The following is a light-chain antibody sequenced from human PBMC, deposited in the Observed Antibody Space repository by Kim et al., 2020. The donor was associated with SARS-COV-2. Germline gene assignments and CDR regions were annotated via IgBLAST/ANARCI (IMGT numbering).Light chain of an antibody. Sequence: VSQGQTASIPCSGDKLGDKYACWYQQKPGQSPVLVIYQDSQRPSGIPERFSGSNSGNTATLTISGTQAMDEADYYCQAWDSSTYVFGPGTKVTVL. J-gene: IGLJ1*01. V-gene: IGLV3-1*01. CDR3: QAWDSSTYV. CDR2: QDS. CDR1: KLGDKY.